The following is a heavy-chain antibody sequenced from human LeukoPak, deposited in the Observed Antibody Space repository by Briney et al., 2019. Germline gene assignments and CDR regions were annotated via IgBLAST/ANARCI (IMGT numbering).Heavy chain of an antibody. V-gene: IGHV7-4-1*02. J-gene: IGHJ6*02. Sequence: ASVKVSCKASGYTFTSYAMNWVRQAPGQGLEWMGWINTITGNPTYAQGFTGRFVFSLDTSVSTAYLQISSLKAEDTAVYYCASEAYSPIALRFLEWLPNNYYYYGMDVWGQGTTVTVSS. CDR2: INTITGNP. CDR3: ASEAYSPIALRFLEWLPNNYYYYGMDV. D-gene: IGHD3-3*01. CDR1: GYTFTSYA.